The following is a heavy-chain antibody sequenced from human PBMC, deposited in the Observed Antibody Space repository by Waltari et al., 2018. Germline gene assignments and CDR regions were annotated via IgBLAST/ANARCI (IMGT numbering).Heavy chain of an antibody. Sequence: QVQLQQWGAGLLKPSETLSLTCAVYGGSFSGYYWSWIRQPPGKRLEWSWEINHSGSTNDNPSLKSRVSISVDTSKNQFCLKLSSVTAADTAVYYCARGYYDSSDQLVLQDACDIWGRGTMGTVSA. CDR1: GGSFSGYY. CDR3: ARGYYDSSDQLVLQDACDI. J-gene: IGHJ3*02. V-gene: IGHV4-34*01. D-gene: IGHD3-22*01. CDR2: INHSGST.